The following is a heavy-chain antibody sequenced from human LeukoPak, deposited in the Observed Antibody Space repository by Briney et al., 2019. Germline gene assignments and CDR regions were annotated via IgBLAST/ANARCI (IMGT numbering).Heavy chain of an antibody. D-gene: IGHD6-19*01. CDR1: GGSISGYH. Sequence: SETLSLTCTVFGGSISGYHWSWIRQPPGKGLEWIGYIFDSGSTSYNPSLRSRVTILVDASKNQFSLKLSSVTAADTAVYYCAGEVAGGFRFDYWGQGTLVTVSS. V-gene: IGHV4-59*08. J-gene: IGHJ4*02. CDR3: AGEVAGGFRFDY. CDR2: IFDSGST.